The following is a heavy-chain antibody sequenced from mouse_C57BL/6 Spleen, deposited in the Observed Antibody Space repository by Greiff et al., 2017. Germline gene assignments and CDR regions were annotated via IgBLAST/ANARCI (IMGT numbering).Heavy chain of an antibody. CDR2: IRNKANGYTT. Sequence: DVQLVESGGGLVQPGGSLSLSCAASGFTFTDYYMSWVRQPPGKALEWLGFIRNKANGYTTEYSASVKGRFTISRDNSQSILYLQMNALRAEDSATYYCARPLYDYDVHYYAMDYWGQGTSVTVSS. D-gene: IGHD2-4*01. V-gene: IGHV7-3*01. J-gene: IGHJ4*01. CDR3: ARPLYDYDVHYYAMDY. CDR1: GFTFTDYY.